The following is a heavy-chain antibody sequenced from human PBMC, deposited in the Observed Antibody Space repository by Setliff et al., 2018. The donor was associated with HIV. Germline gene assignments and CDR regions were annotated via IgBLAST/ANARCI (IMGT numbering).Heavy chain of an antibody. CDR1: GGSISSGYYY. J-gene: IGHJ4*02. CDR3: ARGFDYAQRPPLYYFDY. Sequence: SETLSLTCTVSGGSISSGYYYWSWIRQHPGKGLEWIGYIYYSGNPFYNPSLRSRVTISLDTSKNQFSLKLSAVTAADTAVYYCARGFDYAQRPPLYYFDYWGQGTLVTVSS. V-gene: IGHV4-31*03. D-gene: IGHD2-2*01. CDR2: IYYSGNP.